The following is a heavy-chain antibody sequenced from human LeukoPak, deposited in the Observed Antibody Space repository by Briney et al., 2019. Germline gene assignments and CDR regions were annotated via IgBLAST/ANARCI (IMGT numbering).Heavy chain of an antibody. Sequence: GGSLRLSCAASGFTFSPYSMNWVRQTPGKGLEWIAYISGDSNNIYYADSVKGRFTISRDNAKNSVYLQMISLRDEDTAVYYCTRDRAYGALDYWGQGTLVTVSS. V-gene: IGHV3-48*02. CDR3: TRDRAYGALDY. J-gene: IGHJ4*02. D-gene: IGHD4/OR15-4a*01. CDR2: ISGDSNNI. CDR1: GFTFSPYS.